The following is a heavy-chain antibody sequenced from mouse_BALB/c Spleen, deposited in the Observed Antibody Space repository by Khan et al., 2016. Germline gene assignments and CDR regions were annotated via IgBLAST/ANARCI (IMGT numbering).Heavy chain of an antibody. CDR2: IHYSGST. D-gene: IGHD1-1*01. V-gene: IGHV3-1*02. J-gene: IGHJ2*01. CDR1: GYSISSGYS. CDR3: TRGYYYGSGY. Sequence: EVQLVESGPDLVKPSQSLSLTCTVTGYSISSGYSWHWIRQFPGNKLEWMAYIHYSGSTNYNPSLKSRISITRDTSKNQFFLQLISVTTEETANSYCTRGYYYGSGYWGQGTTLTVSS.